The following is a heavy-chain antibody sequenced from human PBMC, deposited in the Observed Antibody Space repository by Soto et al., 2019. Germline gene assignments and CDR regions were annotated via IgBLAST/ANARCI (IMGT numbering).Heavy chain of an antibody. CDR1: GGSISSYY. Sequence: SETLSLTCTVSGGSISSYYWSWIRQPPGKGLEWIGYIHYSGSTKYNPSLKSRVTISVDTSKNQFSLKLSSVTAADTAVYYCARTARGKYCSSTSCYDRAAIRALDYWGQGTLVNVSS. J-gene: IGHJ4*02. CDR2: IHYSGST. D-gene: IGHD2-2*01. CDR3: ARTARGKYCSSTSCYDRAAIRALDY. V-gene: IGHV4-59*12.